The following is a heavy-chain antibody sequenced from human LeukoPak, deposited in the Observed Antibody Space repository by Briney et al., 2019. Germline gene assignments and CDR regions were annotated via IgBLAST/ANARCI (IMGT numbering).Heavy chain of an antibody. CDR2: ISYDGSNK. V-gene: IGHV3-30*04. Sequence: PGGSLRLSCAASGITFSSYAMHWVRQAPGKGLEWVAVISYDGSNKYYADSVKGRFTISRDNSKNTLYLQMNSLRAEDTAVYYCARGGPYDYVWGGDAFDIWGQGTMVTVSS. CDR3: ARGGPYDYVWGGDAFDI. CDR1: GITFSSYA. D-gene: IGHD3-16*01. J-gene: IGHJ3*02.